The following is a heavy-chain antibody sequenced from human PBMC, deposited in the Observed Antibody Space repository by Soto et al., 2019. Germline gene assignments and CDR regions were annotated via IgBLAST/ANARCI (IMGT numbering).Heavy chain of an antibody. CDR2: ISGSGGST. CDR1: GFTFSSYA. J-gene: IGHJ4*02. Sequence: EVQLLESGGGLVQPGGSLRLSCAASGFTFSSYAMSWVRQAPGKGLEWVSAISGSGGSTYYADSVKGRFTISRDNTKNTLYLPMNSLRAEDTAVYYCAKAEDWSSNSCYMVGGDFDYWGQGTLVTVSS. V-gene: IGHV3-23*01. CDR3: AKAEDWSSNSCYMVGGDFDY. D-gene: IGHD2-2*02.